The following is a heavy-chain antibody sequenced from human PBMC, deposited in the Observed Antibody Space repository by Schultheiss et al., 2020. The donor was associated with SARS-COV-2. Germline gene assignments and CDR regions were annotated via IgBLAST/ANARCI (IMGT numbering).Heavy chain of an antibody. CDR2: IYPDDSDA. CDR3: ARLSTGDHWLVDYYYGMDV. Sequence: GESLKISCKGSGYIFGSYWIGWVRQMPGKGLEWMGIIYPDDSDARYSPSFQGQVTFSADKSISTAYLQWSSLKASDTAMYYCARLSTGDHWLVDYYYGMDVWGQGTTVTVSS. CDR1: GYIFGSYW. D-gene: IGHD7-27*01. V-gene: IGHV5-51*01. J-gene: IGHJ6*02.